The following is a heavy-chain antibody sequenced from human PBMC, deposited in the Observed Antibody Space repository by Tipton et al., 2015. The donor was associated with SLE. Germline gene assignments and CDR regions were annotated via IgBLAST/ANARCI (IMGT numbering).Heavy chain of an antibody. Sequence: GLVKPSETLSLTCTVSGYSISSGYYWGWIRQPPGKGLEWIGEINHSGSTNYNPSLKSRVTISVDTSKNQFSLKLSSVTAADTAVYYCAVRRVGATSVGKSPFDHWGQGTLVTVSS. J-gene: IGHJ4*02. V-gene: IGHV4-38-2*02. CDR3: AVRRVGATSVGKSPFDH. D-gene: IGHD1-26*01. CDR2: INHSGST. CDR1: GYSISSGYY.